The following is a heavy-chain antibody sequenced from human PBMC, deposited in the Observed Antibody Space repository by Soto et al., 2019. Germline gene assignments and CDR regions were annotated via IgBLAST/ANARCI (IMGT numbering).Heavy chain of an antibody. J-gene: IGHJ4*02. Sequence: QVQLQESGPGLVKPSGTLSLTCAVSGGSISSTNWWPWVRQSPGRGLEWIGEIYHSGTTNYSPSLKSRVNIAVDMSTNHSPLTLISLASAVTAVLYCAFPATAYVDYLCKGMLVTVSS. CDR3: AFPATAYVDY. CDR1: GGSISSTNW. V-gene: IGHV4-4*02. CDR2: IYHSGTT. D-gene: IGHD6-13*01.